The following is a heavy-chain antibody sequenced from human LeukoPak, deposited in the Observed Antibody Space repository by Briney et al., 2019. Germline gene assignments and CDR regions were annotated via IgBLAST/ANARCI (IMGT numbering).Heavy chain of an antibody. CDR3: AKEASRGSSFAYTPIEKPYYLDY. Sequence: PGGSLRLSCAASGFTFSDYYMSWIRQAPGKGLEWVSYISSSGSTIYYADSVKGRFTISRDNSKNTLFLQMNSLRPEDTAVYYCAKEASRGSSFAYTPIEKPYYLDYWGQGTLVTVSS. J-gene: IGHJ4*02. CDR2: ISSSGSTI. D-gene: IGHD5-18*01. CDR1: GFTFSDYY. V-gene: IGHV3-11*04.